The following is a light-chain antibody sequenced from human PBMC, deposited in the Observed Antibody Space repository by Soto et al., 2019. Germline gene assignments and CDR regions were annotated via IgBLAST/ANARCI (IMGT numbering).Light chain of an antibody. CDR1: QAVNTR. V-gene: IGKV3-11*01. CDR2: LAS. CDR3: HRRQSWPRT. Sequence: EIVLTQSPATLSSFPGDRVTLSCRASQAVNTRLTWYQHKPGQAPRLLIYLASNRAAGVPARFSGSGSGTDFTLTISHVEPEDFAVYYCHRRQSWPRTFGQGTTVDIK. J-gene: IGKJ1*01.